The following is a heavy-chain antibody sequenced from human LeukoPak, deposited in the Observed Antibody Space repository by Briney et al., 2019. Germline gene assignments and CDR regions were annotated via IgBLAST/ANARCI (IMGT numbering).Heavy chain of an antibody. D-gene: IGHD2-8*01. Sequence: PGGSLRLSCAASGFTFSNSGMAWVRQTPRKGLEWVSATTDSGDTTYYADSVKGRFIISRDNSQNTLYLQMNSLRAEDTAMYYCATMNGYFAYWGQGTLVTVSS. V-gene: IGHV3-23*01. CDR2: TTDSGDTT. CDR1: GFTFSNSG. CDR3: ATMNGYFAY. J-gene: IGHJ4*02.